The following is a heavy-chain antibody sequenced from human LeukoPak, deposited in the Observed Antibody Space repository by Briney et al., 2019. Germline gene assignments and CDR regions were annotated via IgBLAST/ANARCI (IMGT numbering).Heavy chain of an antibody. CDR1: GGSISSYY. J-gene: IGHJ5*02. CDR3: ARDYPVWFGELLYNWFDP. D-gene: IGHD3-10*01. CDR2: IYTSGST. Sequence: KPSETLSLTCTVSGGSISSYYWSWIRQPAGKGLEWIGRIYTSGSTNYNPSLKSRVTMSVDTSKNQFSLKLSSVTAADTAVYYCARDYPVWFGELLYNWFDPWGQGTLVTVSS. V-gene: IGHV4-4*07.